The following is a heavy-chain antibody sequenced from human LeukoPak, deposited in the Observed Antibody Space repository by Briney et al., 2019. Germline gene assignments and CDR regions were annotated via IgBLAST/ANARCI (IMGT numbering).Heavy chain of an antibody. CDR2: INHSGST. D-gene: IGHD2-2*01. Sequence: SETLSLTCAVYGGSFSGYYWIWIRQPPGKGLEWIGEINHSGSTNYNPSLKSRVTISVDTSTTQSSLKLSSVTAADTAVYYCARGPVVPAAMSLFDIWGQGTMVTVSS. CDR3: ARGPVVPAAMSLFDI. V-gene: IGHV4-34*01. CDR1: GGSFSGYY. J-gene: IGHJ3*02.